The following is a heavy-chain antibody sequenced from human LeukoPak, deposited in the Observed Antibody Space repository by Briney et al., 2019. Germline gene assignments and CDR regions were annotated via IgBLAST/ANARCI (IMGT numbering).Heavy chain of an antibody. CDR3: AREGYYDTSGTSRAFDI. D-gene: IGHD3-22*01. CDR1: GFTVTSNY. J-gene: IGHJ3*02. Sequence: GGYLRLYCAASGFTVTSNYMSWVRQAPGKGLEWVSLIYSDDDTYHADSVKGRFTICRDSSKNTLYLQMNSLRAEDTAVYYCAREGYYDTSGTSRAFDIWGQGTMVTVSS. CDR2: IYSDDDT. V-gene: IGHV3-66*02.